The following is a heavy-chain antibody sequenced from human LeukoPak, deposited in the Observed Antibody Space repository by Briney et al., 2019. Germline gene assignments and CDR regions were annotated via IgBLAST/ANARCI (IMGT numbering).Heavy chain of an antibody. J-gene: IGHJ4*02. Sequence: GGSLRLSCAAPGFTFSSYAMSWVRQAPGKGLEWVSVISGSGGSTYYADSVKGRFTISRDNSKNTLYLQMNSLRAEGTAVYYCAKARGPYCSGGSCYCNYWGQGTLVTVSS. CDR1: GFTFSSYA. CDR3: AKARGPYCSGGSCYCNY. CDR2: ISGSGGST. D-gene: IGHD2-15*01. V-gene: IGHV3-23*01.